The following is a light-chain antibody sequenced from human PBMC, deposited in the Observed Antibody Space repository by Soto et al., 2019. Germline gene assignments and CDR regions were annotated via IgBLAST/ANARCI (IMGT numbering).Light chain of an antibody. CDR1: LGISKY. J-gene: IGKJ1*01. V-gene: IGKV1-16*01. CDR3: QQYNSWT. Sequence: DIQMTQSPSSLSASVGDKVTITCRASLGISKYLNWYQQKPGRAPKLLIYDESNLQIGVPSRFTGSGSGTEFTLTISSLQPDDFATYYCQQYNSWTFGQGTKVDIK. CDR2: DES.